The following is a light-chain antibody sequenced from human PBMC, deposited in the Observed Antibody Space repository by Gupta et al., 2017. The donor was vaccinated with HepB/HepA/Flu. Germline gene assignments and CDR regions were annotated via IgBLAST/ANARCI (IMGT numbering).Light chain of an antibody. CDR3: GTWDSSLSAGV. CDR1: SSNIGNNY. V-gene: IGLV1-51*02. Sequence: QSVLTPPPSVSAAPGQKVTISCSGSSSNIGNNYVSWYQQLPGTAPKLLIYENNKRPSGIPDRFSGSKSGTSATLGITGLQTGDEADYYCGTWDSSLSAGVFGGGTKLTLL. CDR2: ENN. J-gene: IGLJ2*01.